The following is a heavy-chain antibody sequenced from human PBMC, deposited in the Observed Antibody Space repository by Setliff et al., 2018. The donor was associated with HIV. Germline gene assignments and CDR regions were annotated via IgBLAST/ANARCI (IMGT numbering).Heavy chain of an antibody. CDR1: GGSISSYY. CDR2: IYYSGST. D-gene: IGHD6-13*01. CDR3: ARGGSRGSWYWDY. V-gene: IGHV4-59*12. J-gene: IGHJ4*02. Sequence: SETLSLTCTVSGGSISSYYWSWIRQPAGKGLEWIGTIYYSGSTYYNPSLKSRVSISVDRSKNHFSLRLSSVTAADTAVYYCARGGSRGSWYWDYWGQGTLVTVSS.